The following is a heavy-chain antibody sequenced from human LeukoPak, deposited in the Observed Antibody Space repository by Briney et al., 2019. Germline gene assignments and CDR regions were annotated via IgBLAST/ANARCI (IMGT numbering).Heavy chain of an antibody. CDR2: IYSSGRT. CDR3: ARDEDGMDV. V-gene: IGHV4-59*01. J-gene: IGHJ6*02. Sequence: NPSETLSLTCTVSGGSISSYYWSWIRQTPGKGLEWIGYIYSSGRTNYNPSLKSRVTISVDTSKNQFSLKLSSVTAADTAVYFCARDEDGMDVWGQGTTVTVSS. CDR1: GGSISSYY.